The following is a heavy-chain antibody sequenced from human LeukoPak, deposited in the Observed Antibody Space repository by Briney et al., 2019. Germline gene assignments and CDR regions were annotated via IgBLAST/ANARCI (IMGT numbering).Heavy chain of an antibody. CDR2: IIPILGIA. CDR3: ARDSLVIAAAGLDF. D-gene: IGHD6-13*01. J-gene: IGHJ4*02. V-gene: IGHV1-69*04. Sequence: GASVKVSCKASGGTFSSYAIIWVRQAPGQGLEWMGRIIPILGIANYAQKFQGRATITADKSTSTAYMELSSLRSEDTAVYYCARDSLVIAAAGLDFGGQGTLVTVSS. CDR1: GGTFSSYA.